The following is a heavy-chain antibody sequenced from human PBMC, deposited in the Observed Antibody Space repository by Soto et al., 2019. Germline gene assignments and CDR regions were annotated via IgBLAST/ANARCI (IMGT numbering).Heavy chain of an antibody. CDR3: AKDGGHYDFWSGYYDYYFDY. D-gene: IGHD3-3*01. CDR1: GFTFSSYG. CDR2: ISYDGSNK. J-gene: IGHJ4*02. Sequence: VGSLRLSCAASGFTFSSYGMHWVRQAPGKGLEWVAVISYDGSNKYYADSVKGRFTISRDNSKNTLYLQMNSLRAEDTAVYYCAKDGGHYDFWSGYYDYYFDYWGQGTLVTVSS. V-gene: IGHV3-30*18.